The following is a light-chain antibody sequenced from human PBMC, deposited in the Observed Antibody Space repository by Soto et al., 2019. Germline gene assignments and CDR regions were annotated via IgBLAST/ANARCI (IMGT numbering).Light chain of an antibody. CDR1: QSVSSSY. J-gene: IGKJ4*01. Sequence: EVVMTQSPATLSLSPGERATLSCRASQSVSSSYLAWYQQKPGQAPRLLIFDAYNRATGIPGRFSGSGSGTDFTLTISSLEPEDFAVYYCQQRSNWPLTFGGGTKVDIK. CDR2: DAY. CDR3: QQRSNWPLT. V-gene: IGKV3D-20*02.